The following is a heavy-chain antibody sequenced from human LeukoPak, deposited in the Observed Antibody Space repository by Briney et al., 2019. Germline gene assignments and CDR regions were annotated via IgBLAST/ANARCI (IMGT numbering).Heavy chain of an antibody. J-gene: IGHJ3*02. D-gene: IGHD4-17*01. Sequence: GASVKVSCKASGYTFTSYYMHWVRQAPGQGLEWMGWISPYNGNTNYAQNLQGRVTLTTDTSTSTAYMELRSLRSDDTAVYYCARDWAVTTWSDVFDIWGQGTMVTVSS. CDR2: ISPYNGNT. CDR3: ARDWAVTTWSDVFDI. CDR1: GYTFTSYY. V-gene: IGHV1-18*04.